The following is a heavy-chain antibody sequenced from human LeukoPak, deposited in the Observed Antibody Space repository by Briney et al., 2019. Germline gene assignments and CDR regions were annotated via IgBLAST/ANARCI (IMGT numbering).Heavy chain of an antibody. V-gene: IGHV4-34*01. CDR2: INHSGST. J-gene: IGHJ5*02. CDR3: ARVGYDSWSGYSPTLNWFDP. CDR1: GGSFSGYY. D-gene: IGHD3-3*01. Sequence: SETLSLTCAVYGGSFSGYYWSWIRQPPGKGLEWIGEINHSGSTNYNPSLKSRVTISVDTSKNQFSLKLSSVTAADTAVYYCARVGYDSWSGYSPTLNWFDPWGQGTLVTVSS.